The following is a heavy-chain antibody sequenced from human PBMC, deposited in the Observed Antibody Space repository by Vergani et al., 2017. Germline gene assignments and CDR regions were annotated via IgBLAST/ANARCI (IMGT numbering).Heavy chain of an antibody. D-gene: IGHD5-12*01. V-gene: IGHV1-69*01. J-gene: IGHJ6*03. CDR2: IIPIFGTA. CDR1: GGTFSSYA. CDR3: ARGATNPDYYYYYYMDV. Sequence: QVQLVQSGAEVKKPGSSVKVPCKASGGTFSSYAISWVRQAPGQGLEWMGGIIPIFGTANYTQKFQGRVTITADESTSTAYMELSSLRSEDTALYYCARGATNPDYYYYYYMDVWGKGTTVTVSS.